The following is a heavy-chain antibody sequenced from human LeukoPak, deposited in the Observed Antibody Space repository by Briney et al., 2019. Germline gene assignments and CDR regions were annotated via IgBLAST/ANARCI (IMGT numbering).Heavy chain of an antibody. J-gene: IGHJ4*02. CDR2: ISSSSSYI. CDR1: GFTFSSYS. CDR3: ARDSGWPQSPGILDY. D-gene: IGHD6-19*01. V-gene: IGHV3-21*01. Sequence: NPGGSLRLSCAASGFTFSSYSMNWVRQAPGKGLEWVSSISSSSSYIYYADSVKGRFTISRDNAKNSLYLQMNSLRAEDTAVYYCARDSGWPQSPGILDYWGQGTLVTVSS.